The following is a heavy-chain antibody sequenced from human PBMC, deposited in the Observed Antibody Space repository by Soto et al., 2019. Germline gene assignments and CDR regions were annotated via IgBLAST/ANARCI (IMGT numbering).Heavy chain of an antibody. D-gene: IGHD4-17*01. CDR2: IYYSGST. Sequence: QVQLQESGPGLVKPSQTLSLTCTVSGGSISSGAYYWSWVRQPPGKGLEWIGYIYYSGSTYYNPSIKSRVTISVDTSKNQCSLKLSSVTATDTAVYYCARDNYGDTYYFDYWGQGTLVTVSS. J-gene: IGHJ4*02. CDR3: ARDNYGDTYYFDY. CDR1: GGSISSGAYY. V-gene: IGHV4-30-4*01.